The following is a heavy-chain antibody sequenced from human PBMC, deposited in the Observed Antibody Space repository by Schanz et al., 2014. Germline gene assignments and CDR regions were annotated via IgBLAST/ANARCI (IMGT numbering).Heavy chain of an antibody. CDR2: IIPSLGLA. J-gene: IGHJ4*02. CDR1: GYTFTGYY. V-gene: IGHV1-69*04. Sequence: QVQLVQSGAEVKKPGASVKVSCKASGYTFTGYYMHWVRQAPGQGLEWMGRIIPSLGLAKYEQKFQDKVTITADTSTTTAYMELSGLRSEDTAVYYCARDRLECGAECYSVEVFEIWGQGTLVIVSA. CDR3: ARDRLECGAECYSVEVFEI. D-gene: IGHD2-21*01.